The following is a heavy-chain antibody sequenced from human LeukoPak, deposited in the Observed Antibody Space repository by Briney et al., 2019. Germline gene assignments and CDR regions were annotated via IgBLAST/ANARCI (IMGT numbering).Heavy chain of an antibody. CDR3: ARDTFYGGVDY. D-gene: IGHD4/OR15-4a*01. J-gene: IGHJ4*02. CDR2: ISSSSSYI. CDR1: GLTFSSYS. Sequence: GGSLRLSCAASGLTFSSYSMNWVRQAPGKGLEWVSSISSSSSYIYYADSVKGRFTISRDNAKNSLYLQMNSLRAEDTAVYYCARDTFYGGVDYWGQGTLVTVSS. V-gene: IGHV3-21*01.